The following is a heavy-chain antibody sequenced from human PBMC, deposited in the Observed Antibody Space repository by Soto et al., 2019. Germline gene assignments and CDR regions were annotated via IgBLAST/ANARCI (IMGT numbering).Heavy chain of an antibody. D-gene: IGHD2-8*02. CDR1: GFTFSDYA. CDR3: ARSTGGY. CDR2: INSNGGGT. J-gene: IGHJ4*02. V-gene: IGHV3-64*01. Sequence: EVQLVESGGGLVQPGGSLRLSCAASGFTFSDYAMHWVRQAPGKGLDYVAAINSNGGGTYYATSVKGRFIISRDNSKNTLYLQMGSLRAEDMAVYYCARSTGGYWGQGTLVTVSS.